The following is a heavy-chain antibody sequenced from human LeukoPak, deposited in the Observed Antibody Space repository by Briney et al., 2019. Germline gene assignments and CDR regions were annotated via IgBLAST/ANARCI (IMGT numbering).Heavy chain of an antibody. Sequence: PGGSLRLSCAASGFTFSSYSMNWVRQAPGKGLEWVSFISSSSSYIYYADSVKGRFTISRDNAKNSLYLQMNSLRAEDTAVYYCARDSDDFWSGYYPPLYYYYYYMDVWGKGTTVTVSS. D-gene: IGHD3-3*01. V-gene: IGHV3-21*01. J-gene: IGHJ6*03. CDR3: ARDSDDFWSGYYPPLYYYYYYMDV. CDR2: ISSSSSYI. CDR1: GFTFSSYS.